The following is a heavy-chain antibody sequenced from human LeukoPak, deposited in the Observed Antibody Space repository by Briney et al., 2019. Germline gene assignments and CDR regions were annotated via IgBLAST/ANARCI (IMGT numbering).Heavy chain of an antibody. D-gene: IGHD6-13*01. CDR1: GGSISSSNG. CDR3: AESYSSSWYEGNYFDY. V-gene: IGHV4-4*02. J-gene: IGHJ4*02. Sequence: ETLSLTCAVSGGSISSSNGGSWVRQAPGKGLEWIGEIYPSGSTNYNPSLKSPVTISVDNSKNHFSLTLSSVTAADTAVYYCAESYSSSWYEGNYFDYWGQGTLVTVSS. CDR2: IYPSGST.